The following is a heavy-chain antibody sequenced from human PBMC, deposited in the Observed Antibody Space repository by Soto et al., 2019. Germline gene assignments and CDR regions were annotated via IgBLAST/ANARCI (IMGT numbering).Heavy chain of an antibody. D-gene: IGHD3-22*01. Sequence: PSETLSLTCTVSGGSISSYYWSWIRQPAGKGLEWIGRIYTSGSTNYNPSLKSRVTISVDTSKNQFSLKLSSVTAADTAVYYCARGSDYYDSSGYPYWYFDLWGRGTLVTVSS. CDR3: ARGSDYYDSSGYPYWYFDL. CDR2: IYTSGST. J-gene: IGHJ2*01. CDR1: GGSISSYY. V-gene: IGHV4-4*07.